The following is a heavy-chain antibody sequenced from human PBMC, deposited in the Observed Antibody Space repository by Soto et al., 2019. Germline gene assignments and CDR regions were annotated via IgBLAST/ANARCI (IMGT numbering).Heavy chain of an antibody. CDR3: AKKGDVLLWFGEADAFDI. CDR1: GFTFSSYG. J-gene: IGHJ3*02. V-gene: IGHV3-30*18. D-gene: IGHD3-10*01. CDR2: ISYDGSNK. Sequence: QVQLVESGGGVVQPGRSLRLSCAASGFTFSSYGMHWVRQAPGKGLEWVAVISYDGSNKYYADSVKGRFTISRDNSKNTXCLQRDSLRAEDTAVYYWAKKGDVLLWFGEADAFDIWGQGTMVTVSS.